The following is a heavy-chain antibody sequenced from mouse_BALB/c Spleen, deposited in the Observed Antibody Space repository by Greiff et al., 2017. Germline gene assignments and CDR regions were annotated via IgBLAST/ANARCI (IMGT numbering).Heavy chain of an antibody. CDR3: ARSLYGNYYAMDY. CDR1: GYSITSDYA. D-gene: IGHD2-1*01. CDR2: ISYSGST. Sequence: EVKLLESGPGLVKPSQSLSLTCTVTGYSITSDYAWNWLRQFPGNKLEWMGYISYSGSTSYNPSLKSRISITRDTSKNQFFLQLNSVTTEDTATYYCARSLYGNYYAMDYWGQGTSVTVSS. J-gene: IGHJ4*01. V-gene: IGHV3-2*02.